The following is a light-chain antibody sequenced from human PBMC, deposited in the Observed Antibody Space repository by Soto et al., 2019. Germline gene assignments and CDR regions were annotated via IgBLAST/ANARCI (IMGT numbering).Light chain of an antibody. V-gene: IGKV3-20*01. CDR2: GAS. CDR1: QSINSRY. J-gene: IGKJ3*01. CDR3: QQFGRPPGFT. Sequence: EIVLTQSPGTLSLSPGERATLSCRASQSINSRYLAWYQQKPGQAPRLLIYGASSRATGIPDRFSGSGSGTDFTLTISRLEPEDFEVYYCQQFGRPPGFTFGPGTQVDIK.